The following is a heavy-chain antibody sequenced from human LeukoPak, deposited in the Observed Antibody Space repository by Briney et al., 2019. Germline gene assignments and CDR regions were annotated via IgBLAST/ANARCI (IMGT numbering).Heavy chain of an antibody. CDR1: GFTFSSYE. CDR2: ISSSGSTI. D-gene: IGHD2-2*01. Sequence: GGSLRLSCAASGFTFSSYEMNWVRQAPGKGLEWVSYISSSGSTIYYAGSVKGRFTISRDNAKNSLYLQMNSLRAEDTAVYYCARGSSVYCSSTSCYDGFSSWFDPWGQGTLVTVSS. J-gene: IGHJ5*02. V-gene: IGHV3-48*03. CDR3: ARGSSVYCSSTSCYDGFSSWFDP.